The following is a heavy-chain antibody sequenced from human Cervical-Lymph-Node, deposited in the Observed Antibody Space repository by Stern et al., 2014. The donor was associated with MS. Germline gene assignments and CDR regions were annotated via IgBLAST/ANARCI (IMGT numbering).Heavy chain of an antibody. CDR2: IIPMLGTC. D-gene: IGHD3-10*01. J-gene: IGHJ6*02. Sequence: QLVQSGAEVQKPGSSVKVSCKASGGTFRSYAISWVRHAPGQGLAWMGWIIPMLGTCSYAHKVGGRVSISADRSTTPAFIELGNLRSEDTAVYFCVRSNYDGGNGFYHYAMDVWGQGTTVIVSS. CDR3: VRSNYDGGNGFYHYAMDV. V-gene: IGHV1-69*01. CDR1: GGTFRSYA.